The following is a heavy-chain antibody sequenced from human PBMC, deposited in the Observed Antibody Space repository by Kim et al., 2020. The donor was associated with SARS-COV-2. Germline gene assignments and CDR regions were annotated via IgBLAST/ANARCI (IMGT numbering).Heavy chain of an antibody. Sequence: SETLSLTCAVSGGSISSSNWWSWVRQPPGKGLEWIGEIYHSGSTNYNPSLRSRVTISVDKSKNQFSLKLSSVTAADTAVYYCARDDLRIAAAGTFYGMDVWGQGTTVTVSS. D-gene: IGHD6-13*01. J-gene: IGHJ6*02. V-gene: IGHV4-4*02. CDR2: IYHSGST. CDR3: ARDDLRIAAAGTFYGMDV. CDR1: GGSISSSNW.